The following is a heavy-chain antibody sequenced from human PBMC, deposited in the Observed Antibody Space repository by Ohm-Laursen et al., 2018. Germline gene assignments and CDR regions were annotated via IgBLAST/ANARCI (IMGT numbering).Heavy chain of an antibody. CDR1: GFSFSTAD. CDR2: FNSDGNI. Sequence: GSLRLSCAASGFSFSTADMHWVRQAPGKGLVWVSRFNSDGNIKYADFVRGRFTLSRDNERNTLDLQMNGLTVEDTAVYYCARDRWELLTHMDVWGQGTTVTVSS. V-gene: IGHV3-74*01. D-gene: IGHD1-26*01. CDR3: ARDRWELLTHMDV. J-gene: IGHJ6*02.